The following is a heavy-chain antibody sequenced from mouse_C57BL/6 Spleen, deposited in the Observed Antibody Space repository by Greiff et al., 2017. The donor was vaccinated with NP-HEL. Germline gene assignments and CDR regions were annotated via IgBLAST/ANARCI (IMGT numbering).Heavy chain of an antibody. Sequence: EVKLMESGGGLVKPGGSLKLSCAASGFTFSSYAMSWVRQTPEKRLEWVATISDGGSYTYYPDNVKGRFTISRDNAKNNLYLQMSHLKSEDTAMYYCARDTTTVRAWFAYWGQGTLVTVSA. V-gene: IGHV5-4*01. CDR2: ISDGGSYT. CDR3: ARDTTTVRAWFAY. CDR1: GFTFSSYA. J-gene: IGHJ3*01. D-gene: IGHD1-1*01.